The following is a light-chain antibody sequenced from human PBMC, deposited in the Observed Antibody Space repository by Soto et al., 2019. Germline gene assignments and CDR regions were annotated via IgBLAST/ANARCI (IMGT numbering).Light chain of an antibody. CDR3: QQRSNWPYT. CDR1: QSVSSY. J-gene: IGKJ2*01. Sequence: EIVLTQSPATLSLSPGERATLSCRASQSVSSYLAWYQQKPGQAPRLLIYDASNSATGIPARFSGSGSGTDFTLTISSLEPEDFAVYYCQQRSNWPYTFGQGTKVEIK. V-gene: IGKV3-11*01. CDR2: DAS.